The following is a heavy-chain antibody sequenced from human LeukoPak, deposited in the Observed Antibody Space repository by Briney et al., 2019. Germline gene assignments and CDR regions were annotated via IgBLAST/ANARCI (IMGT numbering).Heavy chain of an antibody. V-gene: IGHV4-30-4*01. D-gene: IGHD3-22*01. J-gene: IGHJ5*02. CDR1: GGSIFSGDYY. CDR2: IYYNGIT. Sequence: SETLSLTCTVSGGSIFSGDYYWNWIRQPPGKGLEWIGYIYYNGITYYNPSLESRVTISVDTSKNQFSLKLSSVTATDTAVYYCARGDYNDGAGYLDHWGQGTLVPVSS. CDR3: ARGDYNDGAGYLDH.